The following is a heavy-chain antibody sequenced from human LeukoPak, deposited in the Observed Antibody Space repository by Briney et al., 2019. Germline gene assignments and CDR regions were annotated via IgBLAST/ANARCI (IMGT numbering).Heavy chain of an antibody. CDR1: GLTFSNYA. Sequence: GGSLTLSCTASGLTFSNYATTWVRQAPGKGLEWVSSITGSGRGTYYADCVKGRFSVSRDNSQNTVFLHMNSLRADDTALYYCSKDPNGDYVGAFDMWGPGTMVTVSS. CDR3: SKDPNGDYVGAFDM. J-gene: IGHJ3*02. CDR2: ITGSGRGT. V-gene: IGHV3-23*01. D-gene: IGHD4-17*01.